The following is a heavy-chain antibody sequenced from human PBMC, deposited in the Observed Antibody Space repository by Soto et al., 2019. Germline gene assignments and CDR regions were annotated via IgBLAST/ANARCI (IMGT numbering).Heavy chain of an antibody. CDR2: IYSSGNT. J-gene: IGHJ4*02. Sequence: EVQLVESGGGLIQPGGSLRLSCAASGFTVSSNDMSWVRQAPGKGLEWVSLIYSSGNTYYADSVKGRFTISRDNSKNTLYLQMNGLRAEDTAVYYCASRPLNTNSGYWGQGTQVTVSS. CDR3: ASRPLNTNSGY. CDR1: GFTVSSND. V-gene: IGHV3-53*01. D-gene: IGHD2-8*01.